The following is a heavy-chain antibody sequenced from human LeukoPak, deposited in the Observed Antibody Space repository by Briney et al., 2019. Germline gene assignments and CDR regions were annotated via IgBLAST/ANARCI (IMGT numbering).Heavy chain of an antibody. CDR1: GDSVRSSSYF. CDR3: ARGRGYDPVVFYFDY. J-gene: IGHJ4*02. D-gene: IGHD5-12*01. V-gene: IGHV4-39*07. Sequence: SETLSLTCTVSGDSVRSSSYFWAWIRQPPGKGLEWIANIYYSGSTYYNPSLKSRVTITLDTSKNQFSLNLTSVTAADTALYYCARGRGYDPVVFYFDYWGQGNLVTVSS. CDR2: IYYSGST.